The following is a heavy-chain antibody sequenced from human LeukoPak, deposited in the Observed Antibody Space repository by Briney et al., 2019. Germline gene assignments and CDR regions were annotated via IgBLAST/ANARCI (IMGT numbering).Heavy chain of an antibody. Sequence: ASVKESCKASGYTFTGYYMHWVRQPPGQGLEWMGWINPNSGGTNYAQKFQGRVTMTRDTSISTAYMELSRLRSDDTAVYYCARSRTGSGFLFDYWGQRRVVPVSS. D-gene: IGHD3-10*01. CDR3: ARSRTGSGFLFDY. CDR1: GYTFTGYY. J-gene: IGHJ4*02. V-gene: IGHV1-2*02. CDR2: INPNSGGT.